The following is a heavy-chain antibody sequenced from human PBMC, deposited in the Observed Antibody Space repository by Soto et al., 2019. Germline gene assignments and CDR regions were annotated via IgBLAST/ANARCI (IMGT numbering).Heavy chain of an antibody. CDR3: ARGGPSSSWYGHYYYGMDV. CDR1: GDSVSSNSAA. D-gene: IGHD6-13*01. V-gene: IGHV6-1*01. J-gene: IGHJ6*02. Sequence: SQTLSLTCAISGDSVSSNSAAWNWIRQSPSRGLEWLGRTYYRSKWYNDYAVSAKSRITINPDTSKNQFSLQLNSVTPEDTAVYYCARGGPSSSWYGHYYYGMDVWGQGTTVTVS. CDR2: TYYRSKWYN.